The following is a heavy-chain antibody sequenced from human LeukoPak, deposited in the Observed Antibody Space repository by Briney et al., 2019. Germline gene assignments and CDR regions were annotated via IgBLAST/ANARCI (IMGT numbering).Heavy chain of an antibody. CDR3: AGGDSYGDCFDY. CDR1: GLTFSSYW. Sequence: GGSLRLSCAASGLTFSSYWMSWLPQAPGKGREGVANIKQDGSETYYVDSVKGRFTISRDNAKNSLYLQMHSLRAEDTGVYHCAGGDSYGDCFDYWGQGTLVTVSS. CDR2: IKQDGSET. J-gene: IGHJ4*02. D-gene: IGHD5-18*01. V-gene: IGHV3-7*02.